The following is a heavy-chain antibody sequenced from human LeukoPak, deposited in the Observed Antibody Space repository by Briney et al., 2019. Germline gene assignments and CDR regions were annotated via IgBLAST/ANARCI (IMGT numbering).Heavy chain of an antibody. J-gene: IGHJ4*02. V-gene: IGHV1-69*06. CDR2: IIPIFGTA. D-gene: IGHD5-12*01. CDR1: GGTFSSYA. CDR3: ATGVATITSIDY. Sequence: ASVKVSCKASGGTFSSYAISWVRQAPGQGLEWMGGIIPIFGTANYAQKFQGRVTITADKSTSTAYMELSNLRSEDTAVYYCATGVATITSIDYWGQGTLVTVSS.